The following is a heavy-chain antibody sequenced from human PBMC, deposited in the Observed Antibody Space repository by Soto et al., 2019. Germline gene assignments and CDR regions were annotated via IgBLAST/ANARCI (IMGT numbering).Heavy chain of an antibody. CDR2: ISAYSGNT. V-gene: IGHV1-18*01. J-gene: IGHJ4*02. CDR3: ARPYCSGGSCDLDY. CDR1: GYTFTTFG. Sequence: QVQLVQSGGEVKKPGAAVKVSCKASGYTFTTFGIAWVRQAPGQGLEWMGWISAYSGNTEYPQKLQGTVTMTIDTPTSTTYMELRTLRSDDTGVYYCARPYCSGGSCDLDYWGQGALVTVSS. D-gene: IGHD2-15*01.